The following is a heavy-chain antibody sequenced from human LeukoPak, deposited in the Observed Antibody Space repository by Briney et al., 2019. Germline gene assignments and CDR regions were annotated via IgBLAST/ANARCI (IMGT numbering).Heavy chain of an antibody. CDR2: IYPGDSDT. D-gene: IGHD2-15*01. J-gene: IGHJ6*02. Sequence: GESLQISCKGSGYSFTSYWIGWVRQMPGKGLEWMGIIYPGDSDTRYSPSFQGQVTISADKSISTAYLQWSSLKASDTAMYYCARHEVVVAATNYYYGMDVWGQGTTVTVSS. V-gene: IGHV5-51*01. CDR1: GYSFTSYW. CDR3: ARHEVVVAATNYYYGMDV.